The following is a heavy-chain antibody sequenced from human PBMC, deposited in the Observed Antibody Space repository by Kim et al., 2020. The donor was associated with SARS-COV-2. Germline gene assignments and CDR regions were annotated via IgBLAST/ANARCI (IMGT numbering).Heavy chain of an antibody. Sequence: SETLSLTCTVSGGSISSYYWSWIRQPPGKGLEWIGYIYYSGSTNYNPSLKSRVTISVDTSKNQFSLKLSSVTAADTAVYYCARDQGVVVPAAISYYYYGMDVWGQGTTVTVSS. J-gene: IGHJ6*02. CDR3: ARDQGVVVPAAISYYYYGMDV. D-gene: IGHD2-2*02. V-gene: IGHV4-59*01. CDR1: GGSISSYY. CDR2: IYYSGST.